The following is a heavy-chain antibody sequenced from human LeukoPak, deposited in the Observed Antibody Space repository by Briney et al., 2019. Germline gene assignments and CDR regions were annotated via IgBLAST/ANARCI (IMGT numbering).Heavy chain of an antibody. Sequence: PGGSLRLSCAASGFTFSSYPMSWVRQAPGNGLEWVSAISGGGLSTFYADSVKGRFTISRDNSMDTLYLQMNSLRAEDTAVYYCAKATTTVTTENFDYWGQGALVTVSS. V-gene: IGHV3-23*01. CDR3: AKATTTVTTENFDY. J-gene: IGHJ4*02. CDR2: ISGGGLST. CDR1: GFTFSSYP. D-gene: IGHD4-17*01.